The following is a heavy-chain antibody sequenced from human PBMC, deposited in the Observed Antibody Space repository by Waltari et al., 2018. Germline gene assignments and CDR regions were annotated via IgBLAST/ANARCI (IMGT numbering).Heavy chain of an antibody. J-gene: IGHJ4*02. D-gene: IGHD5-18*01. V-gene: IGHV3-7*01. CDR1: GFTFSSYW. Sequence: EVQLVESGGGLVQPGGSLRLSCAASGFTFSSYWMSWVRQAPGKGVEWGANIKQDGSEKYYGDSVKGRVTISRDNAKNSLYLQMNSLRAEDTAVYYCARVGKWLPDYWGQGTLVTVSS. CDR2: IKQDGSEK. CDR3: ARVGKWLPDY.